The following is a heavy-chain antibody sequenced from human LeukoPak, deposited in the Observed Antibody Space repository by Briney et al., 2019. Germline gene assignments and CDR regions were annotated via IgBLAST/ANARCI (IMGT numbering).Heavy chain of an antibody. CDR2: ITTSDGNT. D-gene: IGHD7-27*01. Sequence: GGFLRLSCAASGFTFSSYTMSWVRQAPGKGLEWVSTITTSDGNTYYADSVKGRFTVSRDNSKNTLYLQMNSLRAEDTAVYYCAKDGGLWVSAHWGDSWGRGTLVTVSS. J-gene: IGHJ4*02. CDR3: AKDGGLWVSAHWGDS. V-gene: IGHV3-23*01. CDR1: GFTFSSYT.